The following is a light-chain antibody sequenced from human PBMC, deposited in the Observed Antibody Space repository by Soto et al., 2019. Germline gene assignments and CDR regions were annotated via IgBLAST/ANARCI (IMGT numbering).Light chain of an antibody. Sequence: QSVLAQPASVSGSPGQSITISCTGISTDVGSHDLVSWYKHPPAKAPKLIIYEGSKRPSGVSNRFSGSKSGNTASLTISWLQGEDEADYYCCSYAGSSALRFGGGTKLTVL. V-gene: IGLV2-23*01. J-gene: IGLJ2*01. CDR3: CSYAGSSALR. CDR2: EGS. CDR1: STDVGSHDL.